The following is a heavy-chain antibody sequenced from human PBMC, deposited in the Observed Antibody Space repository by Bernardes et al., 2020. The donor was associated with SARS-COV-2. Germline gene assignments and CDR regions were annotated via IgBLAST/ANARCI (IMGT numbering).Heavy chain of an antibody. CDR2: ISAHNGNT. J-gene: IGHJ4*02. Sequence: ASVKVSCKASGDTLMIHGIRWVRQAPGQGLEWIGWISAHNGNTQYPEKFQDTVIMTTDTSSSTSYMELRSLRSDDTAVYYCTREGALTLFDFWCQGTLVTVSS. D-gene: IGHD3-16*01. V-gene: IGHV1-18*04. CDR3: TREGALTLFDF. CDR1: GDTLMIHG.